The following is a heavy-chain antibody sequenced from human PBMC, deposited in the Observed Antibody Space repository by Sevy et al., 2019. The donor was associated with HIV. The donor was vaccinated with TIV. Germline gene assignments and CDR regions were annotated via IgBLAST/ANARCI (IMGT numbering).Heavy chain of an antibody. D-gene: IGHD3-3*01. V-gene: IGHV4-61*01. CDR3: AREHYDFWSGHPRYYGMDV. CDR1: GGSVSSGSYY. J-gene: IGHJ6*02. CDR2: IYYSGST. Sequence: SETLSLTCTVSGGSVSSGSYYWSWIRQPPGKGLEWIGYIYYSGSTNYNPSLKSRVTISVDTSKNQFSLKLNSVTAADTAVYYCAREHYDFWSGHPRYYGMDVWGQGTTVTVSS.